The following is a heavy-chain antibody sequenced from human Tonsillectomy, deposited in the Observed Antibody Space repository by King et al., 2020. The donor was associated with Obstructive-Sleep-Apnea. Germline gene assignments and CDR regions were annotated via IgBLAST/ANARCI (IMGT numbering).Heavy chain of an antibody. Sequence: VQLVESGGGVVQPGRSLRLSCAASGFTFSTYAMHWVRQAPGKGLEWVAVISYDGSNKYYADSVKGRFTISRDNSKNTMYLQMNSLRAEETAVYYCARGAAAGTYDAFDIWGQGTMVTVSS. CDR1: GFTFSTYA. CDR3: ARGAAAGTYDAFDI. D-gene: IGHD6-13*01. J-gene: IGHJ3*02. V-gene: IGHV3-30*04. CDR2: ISYDGSNK.